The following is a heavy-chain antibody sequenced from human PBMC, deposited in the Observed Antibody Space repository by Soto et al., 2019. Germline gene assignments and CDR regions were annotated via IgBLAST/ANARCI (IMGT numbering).Heavy chain of an antibody. Sequence: ETLSLTCTVSGGSINNYYWSWIRQPPGKGLEWIGYIYYSGTTNYNSSFKSRVTISVDTSKNQFSLKLSSVTAADTAVYYCARSYNSTWTSWGPWGQGALVTVPQ. D-gene: IGHD1-20*01. CDR1: GGSINNYY. CDR3: ARSYNSTWTSWGP. V-gene: IGHV4-59*01. CDR2: IYYSGTT. J-gene: IGHJ5*02.